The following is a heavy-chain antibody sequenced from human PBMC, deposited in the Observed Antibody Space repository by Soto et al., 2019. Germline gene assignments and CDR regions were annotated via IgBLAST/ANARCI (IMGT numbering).Heavy chain of an antibody. V-gene: IGHV3-66*01. CDR2: ISDGGAT. J-gene: IGHJ4*02. Sequence: EVQLVDSGGGLVQPGGSLRLSCAASGFSVSSYFMAWVRQAPGKGLEWVSVISDGGATYYADSVKGRFTISRDSSKNTLYLHTNSLGAEDTAVYYCARDEFGGSYDFWHGGQGTLVIVSS. CDR3: ARDEFGGSYDFWH. D-gene: IGHD3-3*01. CDR1: GFSVSSYF.